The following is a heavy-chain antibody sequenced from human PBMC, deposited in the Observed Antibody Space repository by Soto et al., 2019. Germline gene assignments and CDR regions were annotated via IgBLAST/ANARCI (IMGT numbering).Heavy chain of an antibody. Sequence: WGSLRLSCAASGFTFSSYSMNWVRQAPGKGLVWVSRINSDGGSTSYADSVKGRFTISRDNARNTLYLQMNSLRAEDTAVYYCARGLGPSTVTPFNYWGQGTLVTVSS. D-gene: IGHD4-17*01. CDR3: ARGLGPSTVTPFNY. J-gene: IGHJ4*02. V-gene: IGHV3-74*01. CDR2: INSDGGST. CDR1: GFTFSSYS.